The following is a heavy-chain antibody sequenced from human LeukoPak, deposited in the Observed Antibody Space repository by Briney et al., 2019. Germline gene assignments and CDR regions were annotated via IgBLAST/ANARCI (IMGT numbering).Heavy chain of an antibody. CDR1: GFSFSDHW. J-gene: IGHJ4*02. Sequence: GGSLRLPCVASGFSFSDHWMNWFRQAPGKGLEWVATIKKDGSEQYYVDSMKGRLTISRDNAKNSVYLQMNSLRAEDTAVYYCAKYSSGWYLGNRYYFDYWGQGTLVTVSS. CDR2: IKKDGSEQ. V-gene: IGHV3-7*01. CDR3: AKYSSGWYLGNRYYFDY. D-gene: IGHD6-19*01.